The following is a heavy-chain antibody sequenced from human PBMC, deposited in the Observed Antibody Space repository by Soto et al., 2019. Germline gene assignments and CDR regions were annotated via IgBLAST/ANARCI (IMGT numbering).Heavy chain of an antibody. CDR1: GLPLSGIW. J-gene: IGHJ5*02. D-gene: IGHD1-1*01. V-gene: IGHV3-7*03. Sequence: EVQLVESGGGLVQPGGSRRLSCAASGLPLSGIWMGWVRQAPGRGWGGVANKKQDGSEKYYVDSVKGRFTISRDNAKNSLYLQMNSLRAEDTAVYYCASGNGGWFDPWGQGTLVTVSS. CDR2: KKQDGSEK. CDR3: ASGNGGWFDP.